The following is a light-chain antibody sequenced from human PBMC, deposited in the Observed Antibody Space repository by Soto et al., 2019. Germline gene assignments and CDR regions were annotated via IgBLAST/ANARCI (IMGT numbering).Light chain of an antibody. CDR1: QNVNGW. CDR3: QQYDTLCT. V-gene: IGKV1-5*03. Sequence: DIQMTQSPSTLSASVGDRVTITCRASQNVNGWLAWYQQKPGKAPKLLINKASSLERGVPSRLSGRGFGTEFTLTISSLQTDDFAPYYCQQYDTLCTFGQGTKVEVK. J-gene: IGKJ1*01. CDR2: KAS.